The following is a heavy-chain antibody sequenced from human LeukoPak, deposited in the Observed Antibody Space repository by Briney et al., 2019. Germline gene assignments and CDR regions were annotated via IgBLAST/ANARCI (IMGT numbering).Heavy chain of an antibody. Sequence: SETLSLTCAVYGGSFSGYYWSWIRQPPGKGLEWIGEINHSGSTNYNPSLKSRVTISVDTSKNQFSLKLSSVTAADTAVYYCARGRAHSSSDRPSGRYYYMDVWGKGTTVTVSS. D-gene: IGHD6-6*01. CDR1: GGSFSGYY. V-gene: IGHV4-34*01. J-gene: IGHJ6*03. CDR3: ARGRAHSSSDRPSGRYYYMDV. CDR2: INHSGST.